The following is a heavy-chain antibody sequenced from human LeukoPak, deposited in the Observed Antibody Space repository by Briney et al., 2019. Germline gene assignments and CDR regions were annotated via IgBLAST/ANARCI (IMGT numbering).Heavy chain of an antibody. Sequence: GGSLRLSCAASGFTFDDYAMHWVRQAPGKGLEWVSFISGGGDNTYYADSVKGRFTISRDNSKNSLYLQMNSLRTADTALYYCAKDVAHLGCMDVWGQGPRSPSP. V-gene: IGHV3-43*02. CDR1: GFTFDDYA. CDR2: ISGGGDNT. J-gene: IGHJ6*02. D-gene: IGHD3-10*01. CDR3: AKDVAHLGCMDV.